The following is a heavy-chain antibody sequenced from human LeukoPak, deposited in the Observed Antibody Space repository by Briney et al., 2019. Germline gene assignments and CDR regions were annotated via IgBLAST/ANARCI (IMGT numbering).Heavy chain of an antibody. D-gene: IGHD3-3*01. CDR2: FDPEDGET. CDR3: ATAGPYYDFWSGYYPFDY. Sequence: ASVKLSCKVSGYTLTELSMHWVRQAPGKGLEWMGGFDPEDGETIYAQKFQGRVTMTEDTSTDTAYMELSSLRSEDTAVYYCATAGPYYDFWSGYYPFDYWGQGTLVTVSS. CDR1: GYTLTELS. J-gene: IGHJ4*02. V-gene: IGHV1-24*01.